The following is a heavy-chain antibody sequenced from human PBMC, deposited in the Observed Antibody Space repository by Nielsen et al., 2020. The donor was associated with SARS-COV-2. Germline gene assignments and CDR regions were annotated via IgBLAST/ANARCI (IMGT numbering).Heavy chain of an antibody. Sequence: GESLKISCAASGFTFSSYAMHWVRQAPGKGLEWVAVISYDGSNKYYADSVKGRFTISRDNSKNTLYLQMNSLRAEDTAVYYCAREYTAMVTFFDFDYWGQGTLVTVSS. V-gene: IGHV3-30-3*01. CDR2: ISYDGSNK. CDR1: GFTFSSYA. CDR3: AREYTAMVTFFDFDY. D-gene: IGHD5-18*01. J-gene: IGHJ4*02.